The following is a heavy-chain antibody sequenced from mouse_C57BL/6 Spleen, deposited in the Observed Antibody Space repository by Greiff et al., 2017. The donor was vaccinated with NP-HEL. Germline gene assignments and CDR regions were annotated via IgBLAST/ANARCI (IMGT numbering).Heavy chain of an antibody. J-gene: IGHJ1*03. CDR2: IYPGDGDT. V-gene: IGHV1-80*01. CDR1: GYAFSSYW. CDR3: ARSEGDYGSSYGYFDV. Sequence: VQLQQSGAELVKPGASVKISCKASGYAFSSYWMNWVKQRPGKGLEWIGQIYPGDGDTNYNGKFKGKATLTADKSSSTAYMQLSSLTSEDSAVYFCARSEGDYGSSYGYFDVWGTGTTVTVSS. D-gene: IGHD1-1*01.